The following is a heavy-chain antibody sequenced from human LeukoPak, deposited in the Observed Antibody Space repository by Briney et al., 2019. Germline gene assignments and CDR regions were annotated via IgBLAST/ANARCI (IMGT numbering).Heavy chain of an antibody. CDR1: GFTFRSYG. D-gene: IGHD5-18*01. CDR2: ISYGGGKR. V-gene: IGHV3-30*18. J-gene: IGHJ4*02. Sequence: PGGSLRLSCAASGFTFRSYGMHWVRQAPGKGLEWVAVISYGGGKRYYADSVKGRFTISRDNSKNTLSLQMSSLRAEDTALYCCAKEGWTSSWILSFDYWGQGTLVTVSS. CDR3: AKEGWTSSWILSFDY.